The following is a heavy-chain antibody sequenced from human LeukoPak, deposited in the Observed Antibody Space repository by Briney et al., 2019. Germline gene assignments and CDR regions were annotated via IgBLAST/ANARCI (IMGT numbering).Heavy chain of an antibody. D-gene: IGHD5-18*01. CDR1: GGSISSSNW. J-gene: IGHJ4*02. CDR3: ARDPVDESPTSYVN. CDR2: IYHSGST. Sequence: SETLSLTCAVSGGSISSSNWWSWVRQPPGKGLEWIGEIYHSGSTNYNPSLKSRVTISVDKSKNQFSLKLSSVTAADTAVYYCARDPVDESPTSYVNWGQGTLVTVSS. V-gene: IGHV4-4*02.